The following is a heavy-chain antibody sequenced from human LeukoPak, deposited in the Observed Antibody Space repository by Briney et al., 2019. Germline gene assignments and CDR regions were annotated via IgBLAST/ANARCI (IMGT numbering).Heavy chain of an antibody. V-gene: IGHV4-59*01. Sequence: PSETLSLTCTVSGGSISSGYWSWIRQPPGKGLKWIGYIYYSGSTNYNPSLKSRVTISVDTSKNQFSLKLSSVTAADTAVYYCARDGVNYYDISGYDIWGRGTLVTVSS. CDR1: GGSISSGY. CDR2: IYYSGST. J-gene: IGHJ4*02. D-gene: IGHD3-22*01. CDR3: ARDGVNYYDISGYDI.